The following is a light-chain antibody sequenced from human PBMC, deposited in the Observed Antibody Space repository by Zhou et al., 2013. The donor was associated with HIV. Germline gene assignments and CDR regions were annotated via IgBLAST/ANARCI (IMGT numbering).Light chain of an antibody. Sequence: DIQMTQFPSSLSASVGDRVNLTCRTSHTIRNSLNWYQQRPGRAPRLLIHSVSSLQSGVPSRFIGSGSGTEFTLSINTLQPEDFATYYCQQDLQYLPASTFGRGPRSR. CDR3: QQDLQYLPAST. J-gene: IGKJ4*02. CDR2: SVS. CDR1: HTIRNS. V-gene: IGKV1-39*01.